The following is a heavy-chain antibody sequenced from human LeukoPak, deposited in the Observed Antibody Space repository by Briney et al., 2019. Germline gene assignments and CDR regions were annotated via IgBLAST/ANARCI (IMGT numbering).Heavy chain of an antibody. CDR3: ARDARARRYYYYGMDV. V-gene: IGHV3-53*01. Sequence: GGSLRLSWAASGFTVSSNYMSWVRQAPGKGLEWVSVIYSGGSTYYADSVKGRFTISRDNSKNTLYLQMNSLRAEDTAVYYCARDARARRYYYYGMDVWGQGTTVTVSS. J-gene: IGHJ6*02. CDR2: IYSGGST. CDR1: GFTVSSNY.